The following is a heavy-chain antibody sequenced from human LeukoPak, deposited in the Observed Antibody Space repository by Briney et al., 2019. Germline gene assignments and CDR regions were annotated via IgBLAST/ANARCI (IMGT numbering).Heavy chain of an antibody. V-gene: IGHV4-59*01. Sequence: PSETLSLTCTVSGGSISSYYWSWIRQPPGKGLEWIGYIYYSGSTNYNPSLKSRVTISVDTSKSQFSLKLSSVTAADTAVYYCARGGSLGYCSGGSCNAWSWFDPWGQGTLVTVSS. J-gene: IGHJ5*02. CDR3: ARGGSLGYCSGGSCNAWSWFDP. D-gene: IGHD2-15*01. CDR2: IYYSGST. CDR1: GGSISSYY.